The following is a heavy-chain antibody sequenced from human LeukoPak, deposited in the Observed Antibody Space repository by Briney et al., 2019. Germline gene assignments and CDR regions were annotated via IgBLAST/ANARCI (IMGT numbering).Heavy chain of an antibody. V-gene: IGHV4-39*02. CDR2: ISSSGNT. J-gene: IGHJ4*02. CDR1: GGSISSGGYY. D-gene: IGHD3-3*01. Sequence: SETLSLTCTVSGGSISSGGYYWSWIRQPPGKGLEWIGGISSSGNTYYNPSLKSRITISIDTSKNHFSLKLSSVSAADTAVYYCARLGAGPTYYDFWSGYSSFYFDYWGQGTLVTVSS. CDR3: ARLGAGPTYYDFWSGYSSFYFDY.